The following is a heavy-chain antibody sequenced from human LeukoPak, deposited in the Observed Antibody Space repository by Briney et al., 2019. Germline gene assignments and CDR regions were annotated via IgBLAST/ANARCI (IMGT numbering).Heavy chain of an antibody. CDR3: ARAYCSSTSCYPNDAFDI. CDR2: ISSSSSTI. D-gene: IGHD2-2*01. Sequence: PGGSLRLSCAASGFTFSSYSMNWVRQAPGKGLEWVSYISSSSSTIYYADSVKGRFTISRDNAKNSLYLQMNSLRAEDTAVYYCARAYCSSTSCYPNDAFDIWGQGTMVTVSS. CDR1: GFTFSSYS. V-gene: IGHV3-48*04. J-gene: IGHJ3*02.